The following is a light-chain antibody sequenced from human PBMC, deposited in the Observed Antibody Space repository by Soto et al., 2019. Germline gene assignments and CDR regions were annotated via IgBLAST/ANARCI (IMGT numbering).Light chain of an antibody. Sequence: DVVLTQSPLSLPVNFGQPASISCRSSKSLVYSDGNTHLSGFHRRPVKSPSRLFSRVSSRDSGVPDRFSGSGSGTDFTLEISRVEAEYVGIYFCTQGTHWPRTFGQGTKVEVK. CDR1: KSLVYSDGNTH. V-gene: IGKV2-30*01. CDR3: TQGTHWPRT. CDR2: RVS. J-gene: IGKJ1*01.